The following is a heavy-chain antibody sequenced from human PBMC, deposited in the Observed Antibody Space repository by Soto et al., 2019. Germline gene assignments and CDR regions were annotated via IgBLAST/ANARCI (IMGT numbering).Heavy chain of an antibody. D-gene: IGHD1-1*01. V-gene: IGHV4-31*03. CDR2: IYYSGST. Sequence: SETLSLTCTVSGGSISSGGYYWSWIRQHPGKGLEWIGYIYYSGSTYYNPSLKSRVTISVDTSKNQFSLKLSSVTAADTAVYYCAREVPGDAFDIWGQGTMVTVSS. CDR3: AREVPGDAFDI. J-gene: IGHJ3*02. CDR1: GGSISSGGYY.